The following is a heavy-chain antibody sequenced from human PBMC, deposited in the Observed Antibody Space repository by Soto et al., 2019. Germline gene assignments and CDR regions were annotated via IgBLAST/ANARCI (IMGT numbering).Heavy chain of an antibody. Sequence: QVQLQESGPGLVKPSGTLSLTCAVSGGSISSNYWWTWVRQPPGKGLEWIGKTHHSGSTNYNPSLKSRVTISVDNSKNQFALKLTSVTAADTAVYYCARATYSNPPYYFYGVDVWGQGTTVTVSS. J-gene: IGHJ6*02. CDR3: ARATYSNPPYYFYGVDV. CDR1: GGSISSNYW. V-gene: IGHV4-4*02. D-gene: IGHD4-4*01. CDR2: THHSGST.